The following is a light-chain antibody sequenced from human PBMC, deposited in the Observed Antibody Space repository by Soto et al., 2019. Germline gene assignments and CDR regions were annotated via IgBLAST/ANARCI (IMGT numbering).Light chain of an antibody. J-gene: IGKJ1*01. CDR3: QQYGSSPWT. Sequence: EIVLTQSPGTLSLSPGERATLSCRASQSVGSSYLAWYQQKPGQPPRLLIYGASSRATGIPDRFSGSGSGADFTLTISRLEPEDFAVYYCQQYGSSPWTFGQGTKVDIK. CDR1: QSVGSSY. CDR2: GAS. V-gene: IGKV3-20*01.